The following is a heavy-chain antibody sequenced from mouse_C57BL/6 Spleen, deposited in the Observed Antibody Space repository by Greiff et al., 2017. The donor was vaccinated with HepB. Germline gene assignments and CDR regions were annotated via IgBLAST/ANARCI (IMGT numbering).Heavy chain of an antibody. V-gene: IGHV1-52*01. D-gene: IGHD2-1*01. Sequence: QVQLKQPGAELVRPGSSVKLSCKASGYTFTSYWMHWVKQRPIQGLEWIGNIDPSDSETHYNQKFKDKATLTVDKSSSTAYMQLSSLTSEDSAVYYCASGDYGIHVWGTGTTVTVSS. J-gene: IGHJ1*03. CDR3: ASGDYGIHV. CDR2: IDPSDSET. CDR1: GYTFTSYW.